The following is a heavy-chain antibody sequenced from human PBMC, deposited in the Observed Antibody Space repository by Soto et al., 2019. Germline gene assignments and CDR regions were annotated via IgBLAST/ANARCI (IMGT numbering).Heavy chain of an antibody. V-gene: IGHV1-18*01. CDR2: ISPYKGHT. Sequence: QDQLVQSGAEVKKPGASVKVSCKASGYTFNNYGITWVRQAPGQGLEWRGWISPYKGHTNYAQKLQGRVTMTTDTSTSTAYMELRSLRSDDTAVYYCARHRNFFDYWGQGTLVTVSS. J-gene: IGHJ4*02. CDR1: GYTFNNYG. CDR3: ARHRNFFDY.